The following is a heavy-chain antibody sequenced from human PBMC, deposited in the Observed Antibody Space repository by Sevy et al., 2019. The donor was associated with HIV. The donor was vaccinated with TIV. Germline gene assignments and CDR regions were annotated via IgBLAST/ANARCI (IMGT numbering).Heavy chain of an antibody. J-gene: IGHJ3*02. CDR2: ISAYNGNT. V-gene: IGHV1-18*01. Sequence: ASVKVSCKASGYTLTGYGISWVRQAPGQGLEWMGWISAYNGNTNYAQMLQGRVTMTTDTSTSTAYMELRSLRSDDTAVYYCARDRRGSYYGDAFDIWGQGAMVTVSS. D-gene: IGHD1-26*01. CDR3: ARDRRGSYYGDAFDI. CDR1: GYTLTGYG.